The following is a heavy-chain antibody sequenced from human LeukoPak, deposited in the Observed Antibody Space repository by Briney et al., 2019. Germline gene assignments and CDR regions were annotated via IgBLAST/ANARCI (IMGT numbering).Heavy chain of an antibody. D-gene: IGHD4-11*01. CDR2: IYTSGST. V-gene: IGHV4-61*02. CDR1: GGSISSGSYY. CDR3: ARQATTDSNYVWVYFDY. Sequence: SQTLSLTCTVSGGSISSGSYYWSWIRQPAGKGLEWIGRIYTSGSTNYNPSLKSRVTISVDTSKNQFSLKLSSVTAADTAVYSCARQATTDSNYVWVYFDYWGQGTLVTVSS. J-gene: IGHJ4*02.